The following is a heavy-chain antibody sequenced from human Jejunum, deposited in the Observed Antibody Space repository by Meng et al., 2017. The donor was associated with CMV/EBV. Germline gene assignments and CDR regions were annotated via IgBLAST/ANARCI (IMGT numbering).Heavy chain of an antibody. CDR1: SRYG. V-gene: IGHV3-48*03. Sequence: SRYGMSWVRQAPGKGLEWVSHISGGNNDEITNYADSVKGRFTISRDNGRNSLFLEMNSLRVEDTGVYYCARGRVLGAIAYFYGMDVWGQGTAVTVSS. D-gene: IGHD2-21*01. J-gene: IGHJ6*02. CDR3: ARGRVLGAIAYFYGMDV. CDR2: ISGGNNDEIT.